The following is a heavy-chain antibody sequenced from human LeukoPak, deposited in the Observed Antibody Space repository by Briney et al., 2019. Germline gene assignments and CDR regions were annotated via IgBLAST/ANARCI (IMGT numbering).Heavy chain of an antibody. V-gene: IGHV1-8*02. Sequence: ASVKVSCKASGYTFTSYGISWVRQAPGQGLEWMGWMNPNSGNTGYAQKFQGRVTMTRNTSISTAYMELSSLRSEDTAVYYCARGILWFGDDVWGKGATVTISS. J-gene: IGHJ6*04. CDR3: ARGILWFGDDV. CDR1: GYTFTSYG. CDR2: MNPNSGNT. D-gene: IGHD3-10*01.